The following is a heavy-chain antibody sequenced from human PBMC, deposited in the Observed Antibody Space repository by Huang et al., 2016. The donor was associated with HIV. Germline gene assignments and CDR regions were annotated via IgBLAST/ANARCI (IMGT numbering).Heavy chain of an antibody. J-gene: IGHJ4*02. CDR3: ARLTSGWYQDY. V-gene: IGHV1-8*01. Sequence: QVQLVQSGPELNKPGASVKVSCQTSGYLFSTYDINWVRQAPGQGLQWMGWLNPNSGKTAYGQKFQGRVTLTRSTSTGAAYMVLNSLTSQDTAVYYCARLTSGWYQDYWGQGTLVTVSS. CDR1: GYLFSTYD. CDR2: LNPNSGKT. D-gene: IGHD6-19*01.